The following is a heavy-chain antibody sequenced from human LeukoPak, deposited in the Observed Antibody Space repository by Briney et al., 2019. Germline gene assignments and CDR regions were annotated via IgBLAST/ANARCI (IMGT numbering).Heavy chain of an antibody. CDR1: GFTFSTNS. V-gene: IGHV3-48*04. CDR2: ISYSSGTI. D-gene: IGHD2-2*01. CDR3: ARGYATSSLDY. Sequence: PGGSLRLSCAASGFTFSTNSMSWVRRAPGKALEWVSYISYSSGTIYYADSVKGRFTISRDNAKNSLYLQMNSLRAEDTAVYYCARGYATSSLDYWGQGTLVTVSS. J-gene: IGHJ4*02.